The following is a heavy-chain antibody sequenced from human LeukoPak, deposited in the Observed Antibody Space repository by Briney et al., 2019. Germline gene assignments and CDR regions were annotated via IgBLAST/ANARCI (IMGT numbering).Heavy chain of an antibody. CDR3: ARYHYYASGSNDAFDI. V-gene: IGHV3-21*01. Sequence: GGSLRLSXAASGFTFSSYSMNWVRQAPGKGLEWVSSISGSSSYIYYADSVKGRFTISRDNAKNSLYLQMNSLRAEDTAVYYCARYHYYASGSNDAFDIWGQGTMVTVSS. D-gene: IGHD3-10*01. CDR1: GFTFSSYS. CDR2: ISGSSSYI. J-gene: IGHJ3*02.